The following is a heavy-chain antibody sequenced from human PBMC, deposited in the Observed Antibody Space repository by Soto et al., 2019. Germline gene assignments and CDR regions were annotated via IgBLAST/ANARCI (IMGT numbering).Heavy chain of an antibody. CDR1: GYPFANYG. D-gene: IGHD3-16*02. V-gene: IGHV1-18*01. J-gene: IGHJ4*02. CDR2: SSAYNGNT. Sequence: GPEVKKPGASVKVSCKASGYPFANYGITWVRQAPGHGLEWVGGSSAYNGNTNYGQKFQGIVTMTTDTSTSTAYMELRNLRSDDTAVYYCARDYDYVWGSYRLDYWGQGTPVTVSA. CDR3: ARDYDYVWGSYRLDY.